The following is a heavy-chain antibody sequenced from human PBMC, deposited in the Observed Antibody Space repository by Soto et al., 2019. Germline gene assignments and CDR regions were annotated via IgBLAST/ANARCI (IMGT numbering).Heavy chain of an antibody. Sequence: QLQLQESGPGLVKPSETLSLTCTVSGGSISSRGYYWGWIRQPPGKGLEWIGTIYYSGSTYYNPSLESRVTISVDTSKNQFSLKLSSVTAADTAVYYCATSNWFDPWVQGTLVTVSS. CDR3: ATSNWFDP. J-gene: IGHJ5*02. CDR1: GGSISSRGYY. CDR2: IYYSGST. V-gene: IGHV4-39*01.